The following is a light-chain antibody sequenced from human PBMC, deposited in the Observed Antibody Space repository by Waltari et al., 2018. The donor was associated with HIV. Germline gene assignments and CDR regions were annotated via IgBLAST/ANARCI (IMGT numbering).Light chain of an antibody. Sequence: QSVLTQPPSASGTPGQRVTISCSGSSSNIGSNYVYWYQQLPGTAPKLLIYRNNRRPSGVPDRFSGPKSGTSASLAISGLRSEDEADYYCAAWDDSLNGWVFGGGTKLTVL. J-gene: IGLJ3*02. V-gene: IGLV1-47*01. CDR1: SSNIGSNY. CDR3: AAWDDSLNGWV. CDR2: RNN.